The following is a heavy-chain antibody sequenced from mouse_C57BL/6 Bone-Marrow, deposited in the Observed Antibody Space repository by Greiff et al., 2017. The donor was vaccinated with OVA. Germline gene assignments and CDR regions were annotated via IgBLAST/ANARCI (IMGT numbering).Heavy chain of an antibody. CDR2: IDPVDGET. V-gene: IGHV14-2*01. CDR1: GFNIKDYY. J-gene: IGHJ2*01. Sequence: VQLKESGAELVKPGASVKLSCTASGFNIKDYYMHWVKQRTEQGLEWIGRIDPVDGETKYAPKFQGKATITADTSSNTAYLQLSSLTSEDTAVYYCASGDSIYYDSADYGCWGQGATLT. D-gene: IGHD2-4*01. CDR3: ASGDSIYYDSADYGC.